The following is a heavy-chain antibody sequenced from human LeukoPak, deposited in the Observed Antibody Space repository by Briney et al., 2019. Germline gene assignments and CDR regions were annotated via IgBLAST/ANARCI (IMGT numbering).Heavy chain of an antibody. J-gene: IGHJ1*01. D-gene: IGHD6-13*01. CDR2: ISSSSSYI. Sequence: PGGSLRLSCAASGFTFSSYSMNWVRQAPGKGLEWVSSISSSSSYIYYADSVKGRFTISRDNAKNSLYLQMNSLRAEDTAVYYCARDWPTIAAAGTIPEYFQHWGQGALVTVSS. V-gene: IGHV3-21*01. CDR3: ARDWPTIAAAGTIPEYFQH. CDR1: GFTFSSYS.